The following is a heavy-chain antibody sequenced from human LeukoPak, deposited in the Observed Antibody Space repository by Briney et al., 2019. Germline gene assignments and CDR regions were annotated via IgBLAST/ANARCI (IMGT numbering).Heavy chain of an antibody. CDR2: INPNSGGT. CDR3: ATVRGITIFGVVPFDY. J-gene: IGHJ4*02. V-gene: IGHV1-2*02. D-gene: IGHD3-3*01. Sequence: ASVKVSCKASGYTFTGYYMHWVRQAPGQGLEWMGWINPNSGGTNYAQKFQGRVTMTRDTSTDTAYMELSSLRSEDTAVYYCATVRGITIFGVVPFDYWGQGTLVTVSS. CDR1: GYTFTGYY.